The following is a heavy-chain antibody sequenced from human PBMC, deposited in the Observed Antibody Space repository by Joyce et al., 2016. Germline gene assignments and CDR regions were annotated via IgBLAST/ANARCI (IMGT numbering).Heavy chain of an antibody. CDR2: KKQGGTEK. Sequence: EVQLVESGGGLVQPGGSLRLSCAASGFTISNYWMAWVRQAPGKGRGWVANKKQGGTEKNYVDSGKGRFIISRDNAKNSLYLQLNSLRAEDTAVYSCAELSVTWGQGTLVTVSS. CDR3: AELSVT. CDR1: GFTISNYW. J-gene: IGHJ4*02. V-gene: IGHV3-7*03. D-gene: IGHD4-11*01.